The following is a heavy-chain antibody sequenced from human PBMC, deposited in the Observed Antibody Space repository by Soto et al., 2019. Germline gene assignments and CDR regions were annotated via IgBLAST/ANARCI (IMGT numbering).Heavy chain of an antibody. D-gene: IGHD3-3*01. Sequence: QVQLVESGGGLVKPGGSLRLSCAASGFTFSDYYMSWIRQAPGKGLEWVSYISSSGSTIYYADSVKGRFTISRDNAKNSLYLQMNSLRAEDTAVYYCAIPYDFWSGQLFSKGDWGDAFDIWGQGTMVTVSS. J-gene: IGHJ3*02. CDR1: GFTFSDYY. CDR2: ISSSGSTI. CDR3: AIPYDFWSGQLFSKGDWGDAFDI. V-gene: IGHV3-11*01.